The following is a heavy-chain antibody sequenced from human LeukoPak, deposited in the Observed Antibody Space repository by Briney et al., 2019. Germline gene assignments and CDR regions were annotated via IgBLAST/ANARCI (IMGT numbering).Heavy chain of an antibody. CDR2: IKQDGSEK. CDR3: ARALTVTTKLSGY. D-gene: IGHD4-17*01. V-gene: IGHV3-7*04. J-gene: IGHJ4*02. Sequence: PGGSLRLSCAASGFTFSSYWMSWVRQAPGKGLEWVANIKQDGSEKFYVDSVKGRFSISRDNAKNSLYLQMDSLSAEDAAVYYCARALTVTTKLSGYWGQGTLVTVSS. CDR1: GFTFSSYW.